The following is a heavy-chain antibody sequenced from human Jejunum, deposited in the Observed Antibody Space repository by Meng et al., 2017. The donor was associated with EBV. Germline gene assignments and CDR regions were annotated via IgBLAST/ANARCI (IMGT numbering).Heavy chain of an antibody. CDR2: IYYSGNT. D-gene: IGHD3-22*01. Sequence: QVELEEAGHGLVKPSETLSLTCTVSGGSVSTASYYWSWIRQSPGKGLEWIGYIYYSGNTNYNPSLKSRATITVDTSKNQFSLKLSSVTAADTAVYYCARVVDYYERSGYPDFWGQGTLVTVSS. V-gene: IGHV4-61*01. J-gene: IGHJ4*02. CDR3: ARVVDYYERSGYPDF. CDR1: GGSVSTASYY.